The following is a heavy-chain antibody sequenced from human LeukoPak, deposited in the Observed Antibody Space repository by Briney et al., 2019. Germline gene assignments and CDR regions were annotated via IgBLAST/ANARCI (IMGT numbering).Heavy chain of an antibody. J-gene: IGHJ4*02. CDR1: GGSISAYY. CDR2: VCDRGST. D-gene: IGHD2-8*01. CDR3: CRGVRDCVDTIGAFDY. Sequence: PSETLSLTCTISGGSISAYYWSWIRQPPGKGLEWIGYVCDRGSTKFDTPRKGRVPIPVTKSKKQFSLTLSCGAAAGTARVSCCRGVRDCVDTIGAFDYWGQGTLVTVSS. V-gene: IGHV4-59*08.